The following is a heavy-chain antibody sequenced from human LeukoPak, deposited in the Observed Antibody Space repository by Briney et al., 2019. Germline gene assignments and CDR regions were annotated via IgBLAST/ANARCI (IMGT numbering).Heavy chain of an antibody. CDR2: INPNSGGT. CDR3: ARGGWVRGVITRDGLNY. J-gene: IGHJ4*02. Sequence: ASVKVSFKASGYTFTDYYMHWVRQAPGQGLEWMGWINPNSGGTNYAQEFQGRVTMTRDTSISTAYMELSRLRSDDTAVYYCARGGWVRGVITRDGLNYWGQGTLVTVSS. CDR1: GYTFTDYY. V-gene: IGHV1-2*02. D-gene: IGHD3-10*01.